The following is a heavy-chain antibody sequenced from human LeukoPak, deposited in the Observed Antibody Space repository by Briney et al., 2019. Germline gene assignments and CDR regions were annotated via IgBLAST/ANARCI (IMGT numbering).Heavy chain of an antibody. CDR3: ARDWGYDILTGYYRGVPTNELPFLNWFDP. V-gene: IGHV1-46*01. Sequence: ASVKVSCKASGYTFTGYYMHWVRQAPGQGLEWMGIINPSGGSTSYAQKFQGRVTMTRDTSTSTVYMELSSLRSEDTAVYYCARDWGYDILTGYYRGVPTNELPFLNWFDPWGQGTLVTVSS. J-gene: IGHJ5*02. CDR2: INPSGGST. CDR1: GYTFTGYY. D-gene: IGHD3-9*01.